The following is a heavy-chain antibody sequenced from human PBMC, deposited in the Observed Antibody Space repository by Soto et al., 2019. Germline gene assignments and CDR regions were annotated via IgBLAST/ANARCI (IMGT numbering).Heavy chain of an antibody. Sequence: EVQLLQSGGDLVQPGGSLRLSCVASGFSFRSYAMGWVRQAPGKGLDWVSSISAGGGGTYYADSVKGRFTVSRDNSKNTLYLQMNSLRADDTAVYYCADGGRYPYFWGQGTLVTVSS. J-gene: IGHJ4*02. CDR2: ISAGGGGT. D-gene: IGHD1-26*01. CDR3: ADGGRYPYF. V-gene: IGHV3-23*01. CDR1: GFSFRSYA.